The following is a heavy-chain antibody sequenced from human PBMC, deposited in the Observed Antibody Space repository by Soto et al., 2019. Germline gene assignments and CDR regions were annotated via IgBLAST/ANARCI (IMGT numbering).Heavy chain of an antibody. CDR2: IYYSGST. Sequence: SSETLSLTCSVSGGSIGSVGHYWTWIRQQPGKGLEWIGYIYYSGSTDYNPSLKSRVTISVDRSKNQFSLNLSSVTAADTAIYYCARESGGYDSSTRYGLDVWGQGTTVTVSS. J-gene: IGHJ6*02. D-gene: IGHD6-25*01. V-gene: IGHV4-31*03. CDR3: ARESGGYDSSTRYGLDV. CDR1: GGSIGSVGHY.